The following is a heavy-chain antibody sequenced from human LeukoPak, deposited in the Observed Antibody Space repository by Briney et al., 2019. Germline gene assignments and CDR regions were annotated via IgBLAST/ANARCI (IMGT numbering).Heavy chain of an antibody. J-gene: IGHJ4*02. Sequence: SETLSLTCTVSGGSISSYYWSWIRQPPGKGLEWIGYIYYSGSTNYNPSLKSRVTISMDTSKNQFSLKLSSVTAADTAVYYCARRSYSSGWYGRSGHFDYWGQGTLVTVSS. CDR1: GGSISSYY. CDR3: ARRSYSSGWYGRSGHFDY. D-gene: IGHD6-19*01. CDR2: IYYSGST. V-gene: IGHV4-59*12.